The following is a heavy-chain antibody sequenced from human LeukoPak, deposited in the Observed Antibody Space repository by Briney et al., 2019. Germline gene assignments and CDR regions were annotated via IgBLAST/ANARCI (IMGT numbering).Heavy chain of an antibody. CDR1: GFSFNGYA. V-gene: IGHV3-23*01. CDR2: TGGSDDNT. D-gene: IGHD6-19*01. CDR3: TKDLMTGFSSGWYLAY. Sequence: GGSLRLSCEGSGFSFNGYAMSWVRQAPGKGLEWVAVTGGSDDNTHYADSVKGRFSISRDTSENMLFLQMNSLRPDDSALYYCTKDLMTGFSSGWYLAYWGQGTLVTVSS. J-gene: IGHJ4*02.